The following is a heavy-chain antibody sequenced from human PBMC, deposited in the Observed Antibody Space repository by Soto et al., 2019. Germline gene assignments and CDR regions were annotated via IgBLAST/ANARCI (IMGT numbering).Heavy chain of an antibody. D-gene: IGHD3-10*01. V-gene: IGHV3-53*01. CDR1: ALRLCRTQ. CDR2: IYSGGST. Sequence: PGGSLRLSCALCALRLCRTQKSWLRHARGKGLQWVSVIYSGGSTYYANAVKGRFTISRDISENTVYLELDKLTVEDTAVYYCATRRYYYGSGSSWDYWGQGTLVTVSS. J-gene: IGHJ4*02. CDR3: ATRRYYYGSGSSWDY.